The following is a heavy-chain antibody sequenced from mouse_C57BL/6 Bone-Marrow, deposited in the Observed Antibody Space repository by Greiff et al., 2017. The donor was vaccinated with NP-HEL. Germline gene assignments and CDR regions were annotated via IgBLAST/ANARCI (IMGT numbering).Heavy chain of an antibody. Sequence: SGPVLVKPGASVKMSCKASGYTFTDYYMNWVKQSHGKSLEWIGVINPYNGGTSYNQKFKGKATLTVDKSSSTAYMELNSLTSEDSAVYYCARYYYGSSPWGQGTLVTVSA. V-gene: IGHV1-19*01. CDR2: INPYNGGT. CDR3: ARYYYGSSP. J-gene: IGHJ3*01. D-gene: IGHD1-1*01. CDR1: GYTFTDYY.